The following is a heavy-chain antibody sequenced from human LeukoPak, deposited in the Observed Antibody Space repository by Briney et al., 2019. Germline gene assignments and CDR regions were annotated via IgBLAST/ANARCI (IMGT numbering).Heavy chain of an antibody. V-gene: IGHV1-18*01. CDR2: ISAYNGDT. D-gene: IGHD6-13*01. Sequence: ASVKVSCKASGYTFTTYGFTWVRQAPRQGLEWMGWISAYNGDTNYAQKFQGRISMTTDTSTNTANLEVRSLRSDDTAVYYCARDHSSSCQLPDYWGHGTLVTISS. CDR3: ARDHSSSCQLPDY. CDR1: GYTFTTYG. J-gene: IGHJ4*01.